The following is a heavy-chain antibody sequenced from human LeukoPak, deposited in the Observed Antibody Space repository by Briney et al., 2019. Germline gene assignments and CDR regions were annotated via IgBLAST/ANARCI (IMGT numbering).Heavy chain of an antibody. V-gene: IGHV4-4*09. Sequence: SSETLSLTCTVSGGSISSFYCSWFRQPPGKQLKWIGYIHTSGNTNHNPSLKSRVTMSVDTSKNQFSLHLRSVTAADTAVYYCARLHDPQISFNWFDTWGQGTLVTVSS. CDR1: GGSISSFY. D-gene: IGHD3-16*02. CDR3: ARLHDPQISFNWFDT. J-gene: IGHJ5*02. CDR2: IHTSGNT.